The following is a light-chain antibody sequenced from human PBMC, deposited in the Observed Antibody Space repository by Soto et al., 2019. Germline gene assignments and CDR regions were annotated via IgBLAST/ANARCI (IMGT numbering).Light chain of an antibody. J-gene: IGKJ4*01. CDR2: DAS. V-gene: IGKV1-5*01. CDR3: QQYNTYSSLT. Sequence: DILMTQSPSTLSASVGDRVTITCRASQSISSWLAWYQQELGRAPRLLIYDASSLESGVPSRFSGSGYGTEFTLTISSLQPDDFATYYCQQYNTYSSLTFGGGTKVEIK. CDR1: QSISSW.